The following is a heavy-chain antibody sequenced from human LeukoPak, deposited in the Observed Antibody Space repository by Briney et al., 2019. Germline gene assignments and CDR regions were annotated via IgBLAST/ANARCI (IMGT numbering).Heavy chain of an antibody. CDR2: ISSNGGNT. CDR3: VKDLIGTYSFEY. CDR1: GFSFSTYT. V-gene: IGHV3-64D*09. D-gene: IGHD1-26*01. J-gene: IGHJ4*02. Sequence: PGGSLRLSCSASGFSFSTYTIHWVRQAPGKGLEYVSSISSNGGNTFYADSVKGRFTISRDNSKNTLYLQMSSLRAEDTAVYYCVKDLIGTYSFEYWGQGTLVTVSS.